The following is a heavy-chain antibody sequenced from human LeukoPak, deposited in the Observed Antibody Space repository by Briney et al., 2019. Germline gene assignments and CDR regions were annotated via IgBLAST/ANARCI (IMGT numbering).Heavy chain of an antibody. CDR2: TSYDESNT. D-gene: IGHD6-13*01. J-gene: IGHJ4*02. CDR3: AKDGQLGGSSWFTLYFDY. Sequence: GGSLRLSCSASRFSFRGYDIHWVRQAPGKGLEWLAVTSYDESNTYYTDSVKGRFTISRDNSKNTLYLHMNSLRPEDTAVYYCAKDGQLGGSSWFTLYFDYWGQGTLVTVSS. CDR1: RFSFRGYD. V-gene: IGHV3-30*18.